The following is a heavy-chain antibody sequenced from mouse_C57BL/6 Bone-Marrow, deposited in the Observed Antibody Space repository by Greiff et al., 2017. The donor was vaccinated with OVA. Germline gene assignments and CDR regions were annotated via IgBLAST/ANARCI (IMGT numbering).Heavy chain of an antibody. CDR1: RYTFTSYW. D-gene: IGHD1-1*01. CDR3: ALLLCDY. Sequence: QVQLQQPGPELVNSRAPVKLSCKAPRYTFTSYWTHWWNQTPGQGLEWIGDINPSNGGTNYNEKFKSKATLTVDKSSITAYIHLSSLKSLDSVVDYCALLLCDYWGPRATLTVSS. CDR2: INPSNGGT. J-gene: IGHJ2*01. V-gene: IGHV1-53*01.